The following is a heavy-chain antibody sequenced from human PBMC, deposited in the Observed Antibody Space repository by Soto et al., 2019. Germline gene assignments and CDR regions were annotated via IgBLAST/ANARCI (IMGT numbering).Heavy chain of an antibody. Sequence: QVHLVQSGAELKKPGSSVRVSCKASGDTFNFYTINWVRQAPGLGLEWMGRTNPILSMSNSALKFQGRLSISAEKSTSTAYMDLRSLRSDDTVVYYCATSYGSGSQAFDYWGQGALVTVSS. V-gene: IGHV1-69*02. CDR3: ATSYGSGSQAFDY. D-gene: IGHD3-10*01. J-gene: IGHJ4*02. CDR2: TNPILSMS. CDR1: GDTFNFYT.